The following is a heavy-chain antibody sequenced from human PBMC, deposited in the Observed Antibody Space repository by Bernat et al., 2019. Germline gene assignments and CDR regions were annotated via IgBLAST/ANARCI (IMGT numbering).Heavy chain of an antibody. CDR1: GFTFSSYA. D-gene: IGHD5-24*01. CDR2: ISYDGSNK. V-gene: IGHV3-30-3*01. CDR3: ARPGRDGLSYYFDY. J-gene: IGHJ4*02. Sequence: QVQLVESGGGVVQPGRSLRLSCAASGFTFSSYAMHWVRQAPGKGLEWVAVISYDGSNKYYADSVKGRFTISRDNSKNTLYLQMNSLRAEDTAVYYCARPGRDGLSYYFDYWGQGTLVTVSS.